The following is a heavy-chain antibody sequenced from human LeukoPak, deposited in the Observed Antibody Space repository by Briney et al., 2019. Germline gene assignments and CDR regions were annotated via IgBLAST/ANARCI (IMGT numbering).Heavy chain of an antibody. D-gene: IGHD2-21*02. J-gene: IGHJ4*02. CDR2: IYYSGST. CDR1: GGSISSYY. Sequence: SETLSLTCTVSGGSISSYYWSWIRQPPGKGLEWIGSIYYSGSTYYNPSLKRRVTISVDTSKNQFSLKLSSVTAADTAVYYCARDPHHIVVVTATYDDYWGQGTLVTVSS. CDR3: ARDPHHIVVVTATYDDY. V-gene: IGHV4-59*12.